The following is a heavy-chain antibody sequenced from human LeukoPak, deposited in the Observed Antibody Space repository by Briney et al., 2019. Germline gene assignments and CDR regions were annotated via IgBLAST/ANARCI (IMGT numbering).Heavy chain of an antibody. Sequence: SETLSLTCAVYGGSFSGYYWSWIRQPPGKGLEWIGEINHSGSTNYNPSLKSRVTISVDTSKNQFSLKLSSVTAADTAVYYCARGKKHYNYYMDVWGKGTTVTVSS. CDR3: ARGKKHYNYYMDV. CDR2: INHSGST. J-gene: IGHJ6*03. CDR1: GGSFSGYY. V-gene: IGHV4-34*01.